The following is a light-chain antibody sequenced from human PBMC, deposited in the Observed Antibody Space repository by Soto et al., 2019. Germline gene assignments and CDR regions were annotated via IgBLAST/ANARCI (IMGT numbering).Light chain of an antibody. CDR1: QSLLHTDDGNIY. V-gene: IGKV2-40*01. Sequence: DIVMTQTPLSLPVTPGEPASISCRSSQSLLHTDDGNIYLDWRLQKPGQAPQPLIFALSYRASGVPYRFSGSGSGTDFILKISRVETEDVGVYYCMQHIEFPSYTFGQGTKLEIK. CDR2: ALS. CDR3: MQHIEFPSYT. J-gene: IGKJ2*01.